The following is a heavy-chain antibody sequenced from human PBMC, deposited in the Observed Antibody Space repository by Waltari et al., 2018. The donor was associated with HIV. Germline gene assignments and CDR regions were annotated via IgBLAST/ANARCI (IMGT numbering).Heavy chain of an antibody. Sequence: QVQLQQWGTELLKPSETLSLTCAVYGGSLTGYSWSWIRQPPGKGLEWVGEINYSGTTNYNPSLKSRVTVSMDTYKNQFSLKLTSVTAADTAVYYCARGLPKLQSGVPDNWGQGTLVTVTS. V-gene: IGHV4-34*01. D-gene: IGHD3-10*01. CDR1: GGSLTGYS. CDR2: INYSGTT. CDR3: ARGLPKLQSGVPDN. J-gene: IGHJ4*02.